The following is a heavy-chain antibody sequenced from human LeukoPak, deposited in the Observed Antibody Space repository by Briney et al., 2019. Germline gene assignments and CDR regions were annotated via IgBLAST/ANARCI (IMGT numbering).Heavy chain of an antibody. V-gene: IGHV4-34*01. J-gene: IGHJ4*02. Sequence: SETLSLTCAVYGGSFSGYYWSWIRQPPGKGLEWIGEINHSGSTNYNPSLKSRVTISVDTSKNQFSLKLSSVTAADTAVYYCARGWGGSSWRYIDYWGQGTLVTVSS. CDR1: GGSFSGYY. D-gene: IGHD6-13*01. CDR2: INHSGST. CDR3: ARGWGGSSWRYIDY.